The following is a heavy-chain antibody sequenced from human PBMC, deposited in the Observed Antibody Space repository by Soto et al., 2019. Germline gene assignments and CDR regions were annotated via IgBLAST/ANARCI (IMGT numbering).Heavy chain of an antibody. CDR3: ARDPGVTNYYFDY. J-gene: IGHJ4*02. V-gene: IGHV3-33*01. D-gene: IGHD3-3*01. CDR2: IWYDGSKQ. CDR1: GFTFSSYG. Sequence: QVQLVESWGGVVQPGTSLRLSCAPSGFTFSSYGMHWVRQAPGKGLEWVAVIWYDGSKQYYADSVKGRFTISRDNSKNTLYLQMNSLRAEDTAVYYCARDPGVTNYYFDYWGQGTLVTVSS.